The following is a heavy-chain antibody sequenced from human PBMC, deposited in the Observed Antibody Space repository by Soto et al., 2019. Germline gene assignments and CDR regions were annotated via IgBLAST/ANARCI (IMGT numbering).Heavy chain of an antibody. CDR3: AKCTVGGGYDYYGLEV. Sequence: GGSLRLSCPASGFTFSSYAMSWVSLAPGKGLEGVSAISGSGGSTYYADSVKGRFTISRDNSKNTLYLQMNSLRAEDTAVYYWAKCTVGGGYDYYGLEVSGRGTSVPVSS. CDR2: ISGSGGST. V-gene: IGHV3-23*01. D-gene: IGHD1-26*01. CDR1: GFTFSSYA. J-gene: IGHJ6*02.